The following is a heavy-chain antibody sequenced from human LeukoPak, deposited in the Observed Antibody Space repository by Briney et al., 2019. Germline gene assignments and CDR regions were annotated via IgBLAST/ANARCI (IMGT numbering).Heavy chain of an antibody. CDR2: IKQDGSEK. D-gene: IGHD1-26*01. CDR3: AKAMGAITNYYYYMDV. V-gene: IGHV3-7*01. Sequence: GGSLRLSCAASGFTFSSYWMSWVRQAPGKGLEWVANIKQDGSEKYYVDSVKGRFTISRDNAKNSLYLQMNSLRAEDTAVYYCAKAMGAITNYYYYMDVWGKGTTVTVSS. CDR1: GFTFSSYW. J-gene: IGHJ6*03.